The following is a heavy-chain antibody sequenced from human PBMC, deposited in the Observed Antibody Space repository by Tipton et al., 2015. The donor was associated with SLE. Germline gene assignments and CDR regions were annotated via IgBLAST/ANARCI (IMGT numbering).Heavy chain of an antibody. CDR3: ARDSRAFDI. V-gene: IGHV4-4*09. Sequence: TLSLTCTVSGGSISSYYWSWIRQPPGKGLEWIGYIYTSESTNYNPSLKSRVTISVDTSKNQFSLKLSSVTAADTAVYYCARDSRAFDIWGQGTMVTVSS. D-gene: IGHD6-13*01. J-gene: IGHJ3*02. CDR1: GGSISSYY. CDR2: IYTSEST.